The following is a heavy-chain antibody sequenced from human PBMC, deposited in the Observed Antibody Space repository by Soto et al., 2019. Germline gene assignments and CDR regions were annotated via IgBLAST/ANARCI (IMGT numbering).Heavy chain of an antibody. CDR1: GFTFSSYS. J-gene: IGHJ3*02. CDR2: ISSSSSTI. V-gene: IGHV3-48*01. Sequence: PGGSLRLSCAASGFTFSSYSMNWVRQAPGKGLEWVSYISSSSSTIYYADSVKGRFTISRDNAKNSLYLQMNSLRAEDTAVYYCARDRYYYGSGSYYQFDIWGQGTMVTVSS. D-gene: IGHD3-10*01. CDR3: ARDRYYYGSGSYYQFDI.